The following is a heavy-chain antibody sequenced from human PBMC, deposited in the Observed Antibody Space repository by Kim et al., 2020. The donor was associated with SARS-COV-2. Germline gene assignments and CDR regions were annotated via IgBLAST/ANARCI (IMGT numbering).Heavy chain of an antibody. J-gene: IGHJ4*02. CDR3: AKRKDGSNYYFDY. Sequence: YADSVKGRFTSSRDNSKTTLYLQMNSLGVEDTAVYYCAKRKDGSNYYFDYWGQGTLVTVSS. V-gene: IGHV3-30*02. D-gene: IGHD2-15*01.